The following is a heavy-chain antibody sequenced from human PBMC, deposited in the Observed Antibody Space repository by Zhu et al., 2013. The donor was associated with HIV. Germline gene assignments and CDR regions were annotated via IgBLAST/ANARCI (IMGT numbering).Heavy chain of an antibody. Sequence: QLVQSGLELKKPGASVKISCKATGFIFTSVGYSWVRQAPGRGFEWMGWINPYNGVRVPAQRLQDRLTLAADTSTNTVYMELKNLRPDDTAIYYCARDQLRLNFDYWGPGTQVTVSS. V-gene: IGHV1-18*04. CDR2: INPYNGVR. D-gene: IGHD1-1*01. CDR1: GFIFTSVG. J-gene: IGHJ4*02. CDR3: ARDQLRLNFDY.